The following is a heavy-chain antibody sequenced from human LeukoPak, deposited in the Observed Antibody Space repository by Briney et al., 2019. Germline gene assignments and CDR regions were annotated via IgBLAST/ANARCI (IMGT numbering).Heavy chain of an antibody. V-gene: IGHV1-2*04. CDR3: ARAGTVEMTPLDY. Sequence: ASVKVSCRASGYTFTGYYMHWVRQAPGQGLEWMGWINPNSGGTNYAQKFQGWVTMTRDTSISTAYMELSRLRSDDTAVYYCARAGTVEMTPLDYWGQGTLVTVSS. D-gene: IGHD5-24*01. J-gene: IGHJ4*02. CDR1: GYTFTGYY. CDR2: INPNSGGT.